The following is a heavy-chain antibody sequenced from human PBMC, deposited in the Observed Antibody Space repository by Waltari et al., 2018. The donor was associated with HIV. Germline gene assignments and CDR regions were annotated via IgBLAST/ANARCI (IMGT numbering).Heavy chain of an antibody. CDR2: SLQSGST. D-gene: IGHD5-18*01. CDR1: GYSIESGYY. J-gene: IGHJ4*02. V-gene: IGHV4-38-2*01. Sequence: QVQLQESGPGLVKPSETLSLTCSVSGYSIESGYYWGWIRQPPGKGLEWIGSSLQSGSTYDNPSLKSRLTISLDTSKNQVSLKLSSVTAADTAVYYCASGSRRGHSHGIDYWGQGTLATVSS. CDR3: ASGSRRGHSHGIDY.